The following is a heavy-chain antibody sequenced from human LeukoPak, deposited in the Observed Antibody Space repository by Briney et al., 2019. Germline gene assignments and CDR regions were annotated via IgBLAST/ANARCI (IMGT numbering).Heavy chain of an antibody. D-gene: IGHD3-22*01. CDR2: VLDNTDFA. Sequence: PGGSLRLSCAASGFTFSSYGMHWVRRAPGRGLEWLTLVLDNTDFAYHADSVKGRFIISRDTSKNVVYLQMNSLRPEDTAVYYCASEPGLSRGAVYAMDVWGQGTTVTVSS. CDR1: GFTFSSYG. CDR3: ASEPGLSRGAVYAMDV. V-gene: IGHV3-30*19. J-gene: IGHJ6*02.